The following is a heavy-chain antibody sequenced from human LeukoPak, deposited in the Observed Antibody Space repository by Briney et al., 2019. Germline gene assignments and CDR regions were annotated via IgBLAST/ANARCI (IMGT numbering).Heavy chain of an antibody. V-gene: IGHV4-39*07. CDR3: AKAPGGIVGY. D-gene: IGHD3-16*01. CDR2: IYYSGST. CDR1: GGSISSSSYY. Sequence: SETLSLTCTVSGGSISSSSYYWGWIRQPPGKGLEWIGSIYYSGSTYYNPSLKSRVTISVDTSKNQFSLQLTSVTAADTAVYYCAKAPGGIVGYWGQGTLVTVSS. J-gene: IGHJ4*02.